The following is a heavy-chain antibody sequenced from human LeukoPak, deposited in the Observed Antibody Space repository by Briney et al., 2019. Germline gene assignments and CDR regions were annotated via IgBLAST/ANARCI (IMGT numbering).Heavy chain of an antibody. J-gene: IGHJ4*02. CDR1: GFTFSSYA. D-gene: IGHD5-24*01. CDR2: ISYDGSNK. Sequence: LAGGSLRLSCAASGFTFSSYAMSWVRQAPGKGLEWVAVISYDGSNKYYADSVKGRFTISRDNSKNTLYLQMNSLRAEDTAVYYCAKAVEMAIGYWGQGTLVTVSS. CDR3: AKAVEMAIGY. V-gene: IGHV3-30*18.